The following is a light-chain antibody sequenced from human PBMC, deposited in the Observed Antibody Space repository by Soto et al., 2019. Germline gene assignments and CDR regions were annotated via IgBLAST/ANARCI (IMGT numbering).Light chain of an antibody. J-gene: IGLJ3*02. V-gene: IGLV2-14*01. Sequence: QSALTQPASVSGSPGQSITISCIGTSSDVGGHNYVSWYQQYPGKAPKLMISEVSDRPSGISNRFSGSTSGNTASLTISGLQAEDEADYYCSSYTSSSTWVFGGGTKVTVL. CDR2: EVS. CDR1: SSDVGGHNY. CDR3: SSYTSSSTWV.